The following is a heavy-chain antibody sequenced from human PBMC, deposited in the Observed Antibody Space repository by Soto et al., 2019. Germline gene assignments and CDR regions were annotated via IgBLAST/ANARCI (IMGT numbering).Heavy chain of an antibody. CDR3: ARVQLEPMRNWFDP. V-gene: IGHV1-18*01. D-gene: IGHD1-1*01. CDR2: ISAYNGNT. Sequence: VASVKVSCKASGYTFTSYGISWVRQAPGQGLEWMGWISAYNGNTNYAQKLQGRVTMTTDTSTSTAYMELRSLRSDDTAVYYCARVQLEPMRNWFDPWGQGTLVTVSS. J-gene: IGHJ5*02. CDR1: GYTFTSYG.